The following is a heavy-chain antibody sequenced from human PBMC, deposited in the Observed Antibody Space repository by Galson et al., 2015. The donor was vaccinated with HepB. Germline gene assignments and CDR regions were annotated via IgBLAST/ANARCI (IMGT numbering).Heavy chain of an antibody. V-gene: IGHV3-30-3*01. Sequence: SLRLSCAASGFAFSSYAMYWVRQAPGKGLEWVAVLSYDGTNKYYADSVKGRFTTSRDNSKNTLFLQMNSLRAEDTAVYYCARGVKVYYYGSRGFDSWGQGTLVTVSS. D-gene: IGHD3-22*01. CDR3: ARGVKVYYYGSRGFDS. J-gene: IGHJ5*01. CDR2: LSYDGTNK. CDR1: GFAFSSYA.